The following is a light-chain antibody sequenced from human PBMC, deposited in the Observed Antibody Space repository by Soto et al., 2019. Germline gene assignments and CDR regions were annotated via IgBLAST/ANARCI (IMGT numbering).Light chain of an antibody. V-gene: IGLV2-14*03. J-gene: IGLJ2*01. CDR2: DVT. CDR3: NSYTFSSKEI. Sequence: QSALTQPASVSGSPGQSITISCTGTSSDVGGYNYVSWYQQHPGKAPKLMIYDVTNRPSGVSNRFSGSKSGNTASLTISGLQAEDEADYYCNSYTFSSKEIFGGGTKLTV. CDR1: SSDVGGYNY.